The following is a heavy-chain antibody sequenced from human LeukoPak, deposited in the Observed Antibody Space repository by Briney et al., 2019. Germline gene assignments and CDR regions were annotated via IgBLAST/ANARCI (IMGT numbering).Heavy chain of an antibody. CDR1: GFTFSSYG. D-gene: IGHD3-9*01. CDR2: IRYDGSNK. Sequence: GGSLRLSCAASGFTFSSYGMHWVRQAPGKGLEWVAFIRYDGSNKYYADSVKGRFTISRDNSKNTLYLQMNSLRAEDTAVYYCAKDPIPHYDILTGYDYWGQGTLVTVSS. V-gene: IGHV3-30*02. CDR3: AKDPIPHYDILTGYDY. J-gene: IGHJ4*02.